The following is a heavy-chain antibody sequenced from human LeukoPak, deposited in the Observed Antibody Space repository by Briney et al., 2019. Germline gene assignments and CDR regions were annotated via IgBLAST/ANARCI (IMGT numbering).Heavy chain of an antibody. V-gene: IGHV3-53*01. CDR1: GFTVSSNY. J-gene: IGHJ3*02. Sequence: GRSLRLSCAASGFTVSSNYMSWVRQAPGKGLEWVSVIYSGGSTYHADSVKGRFTISRDNSKNTLYLQMNSLRAEDTAVYYCATPKYSSSWYAFDIWGQGTMVTVSS. D-gene: IGHD6-13*01. CDR3: ATPKYSSSWYAFDI. CDR2: IYSGGST.